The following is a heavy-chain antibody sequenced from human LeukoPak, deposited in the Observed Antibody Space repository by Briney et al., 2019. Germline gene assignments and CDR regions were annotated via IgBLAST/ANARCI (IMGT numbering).Heavy chain of an antibody. CDR1: GYSFTSYW. CDR2: IYPVNSDT. D-gene: IGHD1-26*01. CDR3: AKHTGSGSYYPDY. V-gene: IGHV5-51*01. J-gene: IGHJ4*02. Sequence: GESLKISFKGSGYSFTSYWIGWVRQMPGKGLEWMGIIYPVNSDTRYSPSFQGQVTISADKSISTAYLQWSSLKASDTAMYYCAKHTGSGSYYPDYWGQGTLVTVSS.